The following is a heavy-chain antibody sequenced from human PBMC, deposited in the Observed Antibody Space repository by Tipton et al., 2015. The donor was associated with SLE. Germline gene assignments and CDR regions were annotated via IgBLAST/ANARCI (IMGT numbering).Heavy chain of an antibody. Sequence: LRLSCAVSGDSISSGGYSWSWIRQPPGKGLEWLGYFYDSGSTNYNPSLQSRVSISVDKSKNQLSLQLTAVTAADTAVYYCARADGYNTYYYYYALDVWGQGTTVTVSS. V-gene: IGHV4-61*08. CDR1: GDSISSGGYS. J-gene: IGHJ6*02. CDR3: ARADGYNTYYYYYALDV. CDR2: FYDSGST. D-gene: IGHD5-24*01.